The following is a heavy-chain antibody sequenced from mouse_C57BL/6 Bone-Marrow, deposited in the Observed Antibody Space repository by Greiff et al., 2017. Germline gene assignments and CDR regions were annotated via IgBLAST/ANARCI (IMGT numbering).Heavy chain of an antibody. CDR1: GFTFSSYG. J-gene: IGHJ2*01. Sequence: EVKVVESGGDLVKPGGSLKLSCAASGFTFSSYGMSWVRQTPDKRLEWVATISSGGSYTYYPDSVKGRFTISRDNAKNTLYLQMSSLKSEDTAMYYCAIHYYGSSLGYWGQGTTLTVSS. CDR2: ISSGGSYT. CDR3: AIHYYGSSLGY. V-gene: IGHV5-6*01. D-gene: IGHD1-1*01.